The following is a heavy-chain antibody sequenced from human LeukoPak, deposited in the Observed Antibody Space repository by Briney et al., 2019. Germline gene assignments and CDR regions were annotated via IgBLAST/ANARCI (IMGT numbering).Heavy chain of an antibody. V-gene: IGHV1-8*01. CDR2: MNPNSGNT. J-gene: IGHJ6*02. D-gene: IGHD3-3*01. Sequence: ASVKVSCKASGYTFTSYDINWVRQATGQGLEWMGWMNPNSGNTGYAQKFQGRVTMTRNTSISTAYMELSSLRSEDTAVYYCARSVRFLEWLSDGMDVWGQGTTVTVSS. CDR1: GYTFTSYD. CDR3: ARSVRFLEWLSDGMDV.